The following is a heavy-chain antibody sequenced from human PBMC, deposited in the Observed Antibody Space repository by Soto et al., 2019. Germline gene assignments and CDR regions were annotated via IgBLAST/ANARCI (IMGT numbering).Heavy chain of an antibody. CDR3: ARDCSGGSCDYYYYYGMDV. Sequence: ASVKVSCKASGYTFTSYGISWVRQAPGQGLEWMGWISAHNGNTNYAQKLQGRVTMTTDTSTSTAYMELRSLRSDDTAVYYCARDCSGGSCDYYYYYGMDVWGQGTTVTVSS. J-gene: IGHJ6*02. CDR1: GYTFTSYG. D-gene: IGHD2-15*01. CDR2: ISAHNGNT. V-gene: IGHV1-18*01.